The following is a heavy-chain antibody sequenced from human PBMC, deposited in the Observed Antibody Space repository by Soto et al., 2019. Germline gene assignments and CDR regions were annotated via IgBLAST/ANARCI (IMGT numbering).Heavy chain of an antibody. CDR2: ISGSGGST. Sequence: QPGGSLRLSCAASGFTFSSYAMSWVRQAPGKGLEWVSAISGSGGSTYYADSVKGRFTISRDNSKNTLYLQMNSLRAEDTAVYYCAKVIGRNYDFWSGSWGQGTMVTVSS. J-gene: IGHJ3*01. CDR3: AKVIGRNYDFWSGS. V-gene: IGHV3-23*01. D-gene: IGHD3-3*01. CDR1: GFTFSSYA.